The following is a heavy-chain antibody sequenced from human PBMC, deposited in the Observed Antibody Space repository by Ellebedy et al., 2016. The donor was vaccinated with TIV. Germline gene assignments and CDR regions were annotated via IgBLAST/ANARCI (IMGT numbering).Heavy chain of an antibody. Sequence: SETLSLTXTVSGGSISSYYWSWIRQPPGKGLEWIGYIYYSGSTNYNPSLKSRVTISVDTSKNQFSLKLSSVTAADTAVYYCARYPPRSYPFDYWGQGTLVTVSS. D-gene: IGHD1-26*01. CDR3: ARYPPRSYPFDY. CDR1: GGSISSYY. V-gene: IGHV4-59*13. J-gene: IGHJ4*02. CDR2: IYYSGST.